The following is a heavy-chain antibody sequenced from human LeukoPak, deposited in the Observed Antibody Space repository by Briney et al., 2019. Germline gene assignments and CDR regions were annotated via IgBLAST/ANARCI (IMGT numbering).Heavy chain of an antibody. CDR3: ATREGGNAGVKAFDI. J-gene: IGHJ3*02. V-gene: IGHV3-48*04. Sequence: GGSLRLSCAASGFTFSSYSVNWVRQAPGKGLEWVSYISSGSGTINYADSVKGRFTISRDNAKNSLYLQMNTLRAEDTAVYYCATREGGNAGVKAFDIWGQGTTVTVSS. CDR2: ISSGSGTI. CDR1: GFTFSSYS. D-gene: IGHD2-8*02.